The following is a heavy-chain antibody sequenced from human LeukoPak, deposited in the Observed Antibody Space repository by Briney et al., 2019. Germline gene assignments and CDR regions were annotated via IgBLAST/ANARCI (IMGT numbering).Heavy chain of an antibody. CDR3: AKDTPRGYNYGYFDY. CDR1: GFTFSTFA. Sequence: PGGSLRLSCAASGFTFSTFAMIWVRQPPGKGLEWVSSIFPSGGEIHYADSVRGRFTISRDNSKSTLSLQMNSLRAEDTAVYYCAKDTPRGYNYGYFDYWGQETLLTVSS. CDR2: IFPSGGEI. J-gene: IGHJ4*02. V-gene: IGHV3-23*01. D-gene: IGHD5-18*01.